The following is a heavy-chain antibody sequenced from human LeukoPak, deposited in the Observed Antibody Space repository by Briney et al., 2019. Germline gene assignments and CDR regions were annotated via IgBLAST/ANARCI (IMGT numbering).Heavy chain of an antibody. D-gene: IGHD6-19*01. CDR3: ARDSSGWYHWFDP. V-gene: IGHV1-8*01. Sequence: EASEKVSCKASGYTFTSYEINWVRQATGQGLEWMGWMNPNSGNTVYAQKFQDRVTMTRNTSISTAYMELSSLRSEDTAVYYCARDSSGWYHWFDPWGQGTLVTVSS. CDR1: GYTFTSYE. J-gene: IGHJ5*02. CDR2: MNPNSGNT.